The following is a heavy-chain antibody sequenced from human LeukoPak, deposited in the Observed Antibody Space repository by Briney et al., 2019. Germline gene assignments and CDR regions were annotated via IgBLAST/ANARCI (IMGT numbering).Heavy chain of an antibody. V-gene: IGHV3-23*01. CDR3: AKDGIWFGEPYYMDV. CDR1: GFTFSSYA. Sequence: GGSLRLSCAASGFTFSSYAMSWVRQAPGKGLEWVSAISGSGGSTYYADSVKGRFTISRDNSKNTLYLQMNSLRAEDTAVYYCAKDGIWFGEPYYMDVWGKGTTVTVSS. CDR2: ISGSGGST. J-gene: IGHJ6*03. D-gene: IGHD3-10*01.